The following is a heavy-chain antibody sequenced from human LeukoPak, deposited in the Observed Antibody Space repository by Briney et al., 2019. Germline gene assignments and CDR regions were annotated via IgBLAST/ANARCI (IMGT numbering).Heavy chain of an antibody. J-gene: IGHJ4*02. CDR3: ARVVYYDSSGYLDY. Sequence: ASVKVSCKASGYTFTSYGISWVRQAPGQGLEWMGWISAYNGNTNYAQKLQGRVTMTTDTSTSTAYMELRSLRSDDTAVYYCARVVYYDSSGYLDYWGQGTLVTASS. D-gene: IGHD3-22*01. CDR2: ISAYNGNT. V-gene: IGHV1-18*01. CDR1: GYTFTSYG.